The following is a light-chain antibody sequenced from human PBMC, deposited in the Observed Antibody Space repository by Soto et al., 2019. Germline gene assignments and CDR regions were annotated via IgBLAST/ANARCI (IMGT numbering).Light chain of an antibody. V-gene: IGKV3-11*01. Sequence: EIVLTQSPATLSLSPGERATLSCRASQSVSSYLAWYQQKPGQPPRLLVYAASSRATGIPARFSGSGSGTDFTLNISRLEPEDFAIYYCQQYGSPRGTFGQGTKVDIK. CDR1: QSVSSY. CDR3: QQYGSPRGT. J-gene: IGKJ1*01. CDR2: AAS.